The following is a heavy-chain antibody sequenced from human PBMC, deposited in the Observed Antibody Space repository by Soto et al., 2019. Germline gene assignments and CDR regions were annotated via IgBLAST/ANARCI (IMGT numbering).Heavy chain of an antibody. Sequence: QVQLVESGGGVVQPGRSLRLSCAASGFTFSSYGMHWVRQAPGKGLEWVVVISYDGSNKYYADSVKGRFTISRENSKNTLYLQMHSLRAEDTAVYYCAKSLVVVAVTDAFDIWGQGTMVTVSS. CDR1: GFTFSSYG. CDR2: ISYDGSNK. CDR3: AKSLVVVAVTDAFDI. V-gene: IGHV3-30*18. D-gene: IGHD2-15*01. J-gene: IGHJ3*02.